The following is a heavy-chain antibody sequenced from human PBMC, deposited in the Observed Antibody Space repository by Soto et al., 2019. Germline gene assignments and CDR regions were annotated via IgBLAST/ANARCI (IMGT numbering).Heavy chain of an antibody. CDR3: AKDLTVWSGYYIDYYYYYGMDV. CDR1: GFTFSSYG. V-gene: IGHV3-30*18. Sequence: QVQLVESGGGVVQPGRSLRLSCAASGFTFSSYGMHWVRQAPGKGLEWVAVISYDGSNKYYADYVKGRFTISRDNSKNTLYLQMNSLRAEDTAVYYFAKDLTVWSGYYIDYYYYYGMDVWGQGTTVTVSS. J-gene: IGHJ6*02. D-gene: IGHD3-3*01. CDR2: ISYDGSNK.